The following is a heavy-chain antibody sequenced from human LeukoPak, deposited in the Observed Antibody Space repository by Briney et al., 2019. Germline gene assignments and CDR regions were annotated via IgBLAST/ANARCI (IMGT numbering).Heavy chain of an antibody. D-gene: IGHD3-10*01. Sequence: SETLSLTCTVSGGSISSYYWSWIRQPPGKGLEWIGYVYYSGSTNYNPSLKSRVTISVDTSENQFSPKLSSVTAADTAVYYCARSELLWFGGVNSGFDYWGQGTLVTVSS. CDR2: VYYSGST. CDR3: ARSELLWFGGVNSGFDY. J-gene: IGHJ4*02. V-gene: IGHV4-59*01. CDR1: GGSISSYY.